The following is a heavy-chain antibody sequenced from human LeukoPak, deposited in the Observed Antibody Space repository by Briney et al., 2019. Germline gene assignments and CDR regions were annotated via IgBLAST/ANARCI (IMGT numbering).Heavy chain of an antibody. D-gene: IGHD3-10*01. Sequence: PGGSLRLSCAASGFTFSSHSMDWVRQAPGKGLEWLSYIDSGSGNIYYRDSVKGRFTISRDNAQDSLYLQMDSLRDEDTAVYYCARVRVRGVLPYYYYYGMDVWGQGTTVTVSS. CDR3: ARVRVRGVLPYYYYYGMDV. CDR2: IDSGSGNI. CDR1: GFTFSSHS. J-gene: IGHJ6*02. V-gene: IGHV3-48*02.